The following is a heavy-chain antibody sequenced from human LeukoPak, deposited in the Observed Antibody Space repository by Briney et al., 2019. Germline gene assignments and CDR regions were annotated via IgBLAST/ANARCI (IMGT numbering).Heavy chain of an antibody. CDR2: IWPDGSYK. CDR3: ARAVGPFDY. CDR1: GFTFSTYG. V-gene: IGHV3-33*01. J-gene: IGHJ4*02. D-gene: IGHD3-16*01. Sequence: GRSLRLSCATAGFTFSTYGIHWVRQAPGKGLEWVAAIWPDGSYKYYADSVKGRFTISRDNSKNTVYLQMNTLRDEDTAVYYCARAVGPFDYWGQGTLVTVSS.